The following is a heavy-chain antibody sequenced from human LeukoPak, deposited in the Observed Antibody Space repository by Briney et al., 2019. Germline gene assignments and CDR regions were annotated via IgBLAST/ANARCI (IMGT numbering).Heavy chain of an antibody. CDR2: IFYSGRT. D-gene: IGHD2-15*01. J-gene: IGHJ5*02. V-gene: IGHV4-30-2*01. Sequence: SETLSLTCAVSGGSISSGGYSWSWIRQPPGKGLEWIGYIFYSGRTYYNPSLKSRVTISVDRSKNQFSLKLSSVTAADTAVYYCVRGGSVIVDALAPWGQGLLVTVSS. CDR3: VRGGSVIVDALAP. CDR1: GGSISSGGYS.